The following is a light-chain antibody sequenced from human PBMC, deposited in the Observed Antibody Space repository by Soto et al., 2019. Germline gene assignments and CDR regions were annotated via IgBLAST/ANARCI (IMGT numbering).Light chain of an antibody. CDR1: QSISTW. Sequence: IQMTQSPSTLSASVGDRVTITCRASQSISTWLAWYQQKPGKAPKVLIYDASSLESGVPSRFSGSGSGTEFTLTISSLQPDDFATYYCQQYKNYLTFGPGTKVDIK. V-gene: IGKV1-5*01. CDR3: QQYKNYLT. J-gene: IGKJ3*01. CDR2: DAS.